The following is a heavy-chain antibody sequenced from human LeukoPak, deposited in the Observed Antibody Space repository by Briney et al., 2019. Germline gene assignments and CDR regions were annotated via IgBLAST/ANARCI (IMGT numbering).Heavy chain of an antibody. V-gene: IGHV3-7*01. D-gene: IGHD5-12*01. CDR3: AREGGYENYYYYYMDV. Sequence: GGSLRLSCAASGFTFSSYWMSWVRQAPGKGLEWVANIKQDGSEKYYVDSVKGRFTISRDNAKNSLYLQMNSLRAEDTAVYYCAREGGYENYYYYYMDVWGKGTTVTVSS. J-gene: IGHJ6*03. CDR2: IKQDGSEK. CDR1: GFTFSSYW.